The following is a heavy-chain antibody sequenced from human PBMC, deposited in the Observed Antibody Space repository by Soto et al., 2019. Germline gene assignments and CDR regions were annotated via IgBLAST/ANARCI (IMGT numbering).Heavy chain of an antibody. CDR2: INPNSGGT. V-gene: IGHV1-2*02. J-gene: IGHJ6*02. Sequence: AAVKVSCKASGYTFTGYYMHWVRQAPGQGLEWMGWINPNSGGTNYAQKFQGRVTMTRDTSISTAYMELSRLRSDDTAVYYCATYSSSSGARYYYYGMDVWGQGTTVTAP. CDR1: GYTFTGYY. D-gene: IGHD6-6*01. CDR3: ATYSSSSGARYYYYGMDV.